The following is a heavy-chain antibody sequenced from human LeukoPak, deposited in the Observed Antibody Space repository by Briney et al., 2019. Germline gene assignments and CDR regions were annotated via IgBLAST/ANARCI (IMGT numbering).Heavy chain of an antibody. D-gene: IGHD3-3*01. CDR3: AKTPTRGYYRG. V-gene: IGHV3-48*01. J-gene: IGHJ4*02. CDR2: ISSSSSTI. Sequence: GGSLRLSCAASGFTFSSYSMNWVRQAPGKGLEWVSYISSSSSTIYYADSVKGRFTISRDNSKNTLYLQMNSLRAEDTAVYYCAKTPTRGYYRGWGQGTLVTVSS. CDR1: GFTFSSYS.